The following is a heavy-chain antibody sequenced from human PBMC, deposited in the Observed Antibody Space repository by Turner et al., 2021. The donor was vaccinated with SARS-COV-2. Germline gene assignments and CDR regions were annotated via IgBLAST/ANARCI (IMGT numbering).Heavy chain of an antibody. J-gene: IGHJ4*02. CDR1: GFTFSSYV. Sequence: QVQLVESGGGGVQPGRSLRLSCAASGFTFSSYVMHWVRQGPGKGLEWVAVISYDGSNKYYADSVKGRFTISRDNSKNTLYLQMNSLRAEDTAVYYCARDSGDFDYWGQGTLVTVSS. D-gene: IGHD3-10*01. CDR3: ARDSGDFDY. CDR2: ISYDGSNK. V-gene: IGHV3-30-3*01.